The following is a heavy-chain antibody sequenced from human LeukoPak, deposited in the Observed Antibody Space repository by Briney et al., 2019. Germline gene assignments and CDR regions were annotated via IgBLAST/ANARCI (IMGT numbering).Heavy chain of an antibody. Sequence: GGSLRLSCAASGFTFSSYWMNWARQAPGKGLEGVASINHNGNVNFYVASVKGRFTISRDNAKNSLYLQMSNLRAEDTAVYFCARGGGLDVWGQGATVTVSS. CDR1: GFTFSSYW. D-gene: IGHD3-16*01. V-gene: IGHV3-7*03. J-gene: IGHJ6*02. CDR2: INHNGNVN. CDR3: ARGGGLDV.